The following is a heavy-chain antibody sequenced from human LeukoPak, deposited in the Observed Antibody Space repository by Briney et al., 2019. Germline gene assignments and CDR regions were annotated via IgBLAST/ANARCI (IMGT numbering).Heavy chain of an antibody. J-gene: IGHJ3*02. CDR3: ARADFWGAFDI. Sequence: NPSETLSLTCIVSGGSISGYYWSWIRQPPGKGLEWIGYLLYSGSTNYNPSLKSRVTISADTSKTQFSLKLNSVTAADTSVYYCARADFWGAFDIWGQGTMVTVSS. CDR2: LLYSGST. D-gene: IGHD3-3*01. V-gene: IGHV4-59*01. CDR1: GGSISGYY.